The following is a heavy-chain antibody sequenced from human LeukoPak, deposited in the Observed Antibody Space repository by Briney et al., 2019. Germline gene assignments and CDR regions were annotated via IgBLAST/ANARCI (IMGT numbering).Heavy chain of an antibody. J-gene: IGHJ6*04. D-gene: IGHD3-10*01. CDR2: IFYSGST. CDR3: ARVLWFGEDEYGMGV. Sequence: PSETLSLTCTVSGGSISSGGYYWSWIRQHPGKGLEWIGYIFYSGSTYYNPSLKSRVTISVDTSKNQFSLKLSSVTAVDTAVYYCARVLWFGEDEYGMGVWGKGTTVTVSS. V-gene: IGHV4-31*03. CDR1: GGSISSGGYY.